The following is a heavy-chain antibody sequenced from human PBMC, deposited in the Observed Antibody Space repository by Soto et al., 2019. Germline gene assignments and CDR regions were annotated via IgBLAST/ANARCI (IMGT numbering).Heavy chain of an antibody. V-gene: IGHV4-30-4*01. CDR1: GGSISSNYY. CDR3: ARGPSSDKIDY. D-gene: IGHD3-10*01. CDR2: IYNSGST. Sequence: QVQLQESGPGLVEPSQTLSLTCTVSGGSISSNYYWSWIRQSPGKGLEWIGHIYNSGSTYSNPSLPSXXTXSXXTSKNQFALRLTSVTAADTAVYYCARGPSSDKIDYWGQGTLVTVSS. J-gene: IGHJ4*02.